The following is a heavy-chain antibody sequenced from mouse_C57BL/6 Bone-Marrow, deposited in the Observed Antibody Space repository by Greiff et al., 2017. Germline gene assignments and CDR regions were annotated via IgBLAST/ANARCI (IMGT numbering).Heavy chain of an antibody. D-gene: IGHD2-4*01. V-gene: IGHV1-50*01. CDR3: AKDYDGAWFAY. Sequence: QVQLQQPGAELVKPGASVKLSCKASGYTFTSYWMQWVKQRPGQGLEWIGEIDPSDSYTNYNQKFKGKATLTVDTSSSTAYMQLSSLTSEDSAVYYCAKDYDGAWFAYWGQGTLVNVSA. CDR2: IDPSDSYT. CDR1: GYTFTSYW. J-gene: IGHJ3*01.